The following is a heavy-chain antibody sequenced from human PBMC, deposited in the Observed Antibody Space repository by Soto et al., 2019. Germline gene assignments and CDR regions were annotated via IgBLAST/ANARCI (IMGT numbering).Heavy chain of an antibody. Sequence: SVKVSCKASGYTFTSYDINWVRQATGQGLEWMGWMNPNIGTTAYAQKFQGRVTMTADESTTTVYMELNSLRDEDTAVYYCARESVVVAAKVYYGMDVWGQGTTVTVSS. V-gene: IGHV1-8*01. J-gene: IGHJ6*02. D-gene: IGHD2-15*01. CDR1: GYTFTSYD. CDR2: MNPNIGTT. CDR3: ARESVVVAAKVYYGMDV.